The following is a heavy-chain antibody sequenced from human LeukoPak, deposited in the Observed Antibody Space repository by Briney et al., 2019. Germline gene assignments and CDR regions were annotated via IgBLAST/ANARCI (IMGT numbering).Heavy chain of an antibody. CDR3: ARDRGIGLLWFGELSFGFDP. V-gene: IGHV4-59*01. CDR2: IYYSGST. D-gene: IGHD3-10*01. Sequence: SETLSLTCTVSGGSISTYYWSWIRQPPGKGLEWIGYIYYSGSTNYNPSLKSRVTISVDTSKNQFSLKLSSVTAADTAVYYCARDRGIGLLWFGELSFGFDPWGQGTLVTVSS. CDR1: GGSISTYY. J-gene: IGHJ5*02.